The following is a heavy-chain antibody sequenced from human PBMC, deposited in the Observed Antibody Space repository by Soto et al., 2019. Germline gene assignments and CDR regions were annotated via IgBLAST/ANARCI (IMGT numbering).Heavy chain of an antibody. D-gene: IGHD6-13*01. J-gene: IGHJ5*02. Sequence: GASVKVSCKASGYTFTSYYMHWVRQAPGQGLEWMGIINPSGGSTNYAQKFQGRVTITADKSTSTAYMELSSLRSEDTAVYYCARGRVEGYSSSWSPYKLNWFDPWGQGTLVTVSS. V-gene: IGHV1-46*01. CDR1: GYTFTSYY. CDR2: INPSGGST. CDR3: ARGRVEGYSSSWSPYKLNWFDP.